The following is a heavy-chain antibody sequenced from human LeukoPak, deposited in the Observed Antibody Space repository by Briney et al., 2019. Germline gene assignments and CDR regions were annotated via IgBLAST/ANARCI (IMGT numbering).Heavy chain of an antibody. Sequence: PSETLSLTCTVSGGSVSSSNYYWSWIRQPPGKGLEWIGYIYYSGSTNYNPSLKSRITISADTSKNQFSLKLSSVTAADTAVYYCARDSTQIFPHAFDIWAKGQWSPSLQ. J-gene: IGHJ3*02. D-gene: IGHD3-9*01. CDR1: GGSVSSSNYY. CDR2: IYYSGST. CDR3: ARDSTQIFPHAFDI. V-gene: IGHV4-61*01.